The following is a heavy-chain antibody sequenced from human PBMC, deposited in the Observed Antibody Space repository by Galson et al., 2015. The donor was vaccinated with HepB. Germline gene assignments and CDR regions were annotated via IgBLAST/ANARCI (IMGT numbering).Heavy chain of an antibody. CDR3: TTVSGISIFGVLKNY. Sequence: SLRLSCAASGFTFSNAWMNWVRQAPGKGLEWVGRIKSKIDGGTTEYAASVKGTFTISRDDSKNTLYLQMNSLKTEDTAVYYCTTVSGISIFGVLKNYWGLGTLVTVSS. CDR1: GFTFSNAW. J-gene: IGHJ4*02. V-gene: IGHV3-15*07. D-gene: IGHD3-3*01. CDR2: IKSKIDGGTT.